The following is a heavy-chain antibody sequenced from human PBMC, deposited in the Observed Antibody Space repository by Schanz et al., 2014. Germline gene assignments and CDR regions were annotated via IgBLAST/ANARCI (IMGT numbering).Heavy chain of an antibody. Sequence: EVQVVESGGGLVQPGGSLRLSCAVSGFTVSANYMIWVRQPPGKGLEWVSLIDYAGSTNYADSVKGRMTVSRDTSKNALFLQMTNLRAEDTTVYYCASPPISMAGRLADYWGQGILVAVSS. CDR1: GFTVSANY. CDR2: IDYAGST. CDR3: ASPPISMAGRLADY. J-gene: IGHJ4*02. D-gene: IGHD6-19*01. V-gene: IGHV3-66*01.